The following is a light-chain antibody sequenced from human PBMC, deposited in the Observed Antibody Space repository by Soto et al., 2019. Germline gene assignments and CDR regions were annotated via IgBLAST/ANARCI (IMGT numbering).Light chain of an antibody. V-gene: IGKV3-20*01. CDR2: NAL. Sequence: EIVLTQSPGTLSLSPGERATLSCRASQSVSSSYLAWYQQKPGQAPRLLIYNALSRATGIPERFSGSGSGTDFTLTISRLEPEDFAVYYCQQYGTSPFIFGPGTKVDIK. J-gene: IGKJ3*01. CDR3: QQYGTSPFI. CDR1: QSVSSSY.